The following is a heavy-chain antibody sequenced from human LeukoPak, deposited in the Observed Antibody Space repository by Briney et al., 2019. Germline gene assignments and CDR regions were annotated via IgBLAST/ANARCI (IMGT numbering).Heavy chain of an antibody. D-gene: IGHD3-16*01. CDR1: GFTFSGYA. J-gene: IGHJ4*02. Sequence: GGSLRLSRAASGFTFSGYAIRWVRQAPGKGLEWVAVISSDGRDRHHADSVKVRFTISRDNSKNTLYLQTNSLRAEDTAVYYCARDLPRFAAYYFDYWGQGTLVTVSS. CDR2: ISSDGRDR. V-gene: IGHV3-30*03. CDR3: ARDLPRFAAYYFDY.